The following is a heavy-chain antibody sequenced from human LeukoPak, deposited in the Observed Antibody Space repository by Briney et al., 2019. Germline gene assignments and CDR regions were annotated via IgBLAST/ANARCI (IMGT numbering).Heavy chain of an antibody. Sequence: AASVKVSCKASGYTFTDYYMHWVRQAPGQGLEWMGRFDPYNGGISYAQKFQGRVTITRDTSVSTDYMELSSLTSDDTAMYYCAGGGGSYGDVWGQGTMVAVFS. D-gene: IGHD1-26*01. V-gene: IGHV1-2*06. CDR2: FDPYNGGI. CDR3: AGGGGSYGDV. J-gene: IGHJ3*01. CDR1: GYTFTDYY.